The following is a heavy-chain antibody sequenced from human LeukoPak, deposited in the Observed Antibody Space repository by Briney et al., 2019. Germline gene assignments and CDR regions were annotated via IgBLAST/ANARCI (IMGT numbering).Heavy chain of an antibody. Sequence: GGSLRLSCASSGFTVSSNYMSWVRQAPGKGLEWVSVIYSGGSTYYADSVKGRFTISRDNAKNSLYLQMNSLRAEDTALYHCARSYYYDSSGYSDYWGQGTLVTVSS. CDR2: IYSGGST. CDR1: GFTVSSNY. D-gene: IGHD3-22*01. J-gene: IGHJ4*02. V-gene: IGHV3-53*01. CDR3: ARSYYYDSSGYSDY.